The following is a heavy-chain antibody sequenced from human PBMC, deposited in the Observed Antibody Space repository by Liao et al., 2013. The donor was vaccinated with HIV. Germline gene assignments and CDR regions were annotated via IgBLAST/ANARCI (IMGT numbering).Heavy chain of an antibody. J-gene: IGHJ6*03. D-gene: IGHD6-13*01. CDR1: GGSISSDSHY. CDR3: ARARGIAAPMDV. Sequence: QLQLQESGPGLVKASETLSLTCTVSGGSISSDSHYWVWICQPPGKGLEWIGSIYHSGFSYHNPSLKSRVTISVDTSRNQFSLQLTSVTAADTAVYYCARARGIAAPMDVWGKGTTVTVSS. V-gene: IGHV4-39*07. CDR2: IYHSGFS.